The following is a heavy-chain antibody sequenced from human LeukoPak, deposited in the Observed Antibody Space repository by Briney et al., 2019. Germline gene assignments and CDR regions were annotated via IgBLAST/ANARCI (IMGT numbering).Heavy chain of an antibody. J-gene: IGHJ4*02. V-gene: IGHV3-9*01. CDR1: GFTFDDYA. D-gene: IGHD6-13*01. CDR3: AKXFXXXAAAGPXDY. Sequence: PGRSLRLSCAASGFTFDDYAMHWVRQAPGKGLEWVSGISWNSGSIGYADSVKGRFTISRDNARNSLYLQMNSLRAEDTALYYCAKXFXXXAAAGPXDYWGQGTLVTVSS. CDR2: ISWNSGSI.